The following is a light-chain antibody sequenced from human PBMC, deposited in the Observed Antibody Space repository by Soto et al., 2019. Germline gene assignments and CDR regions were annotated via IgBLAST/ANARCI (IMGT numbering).Light chain of an antibody. CDR1: QSVSSN. J-gene: IGKJ1*01. V-gene: IGKV3-15*01. CDR2: GAS. CDR3: QQYNNGWT. Sequence: EIVMTQSPATLSVSPGERATLSCRASQSVSSNLAWYQQKPGQAPRLLIYGASTRATGITARFSGSGSGTEFTLTLCSQQSEDFAVYYCQQYNNGWTFGQGTKVEIK.